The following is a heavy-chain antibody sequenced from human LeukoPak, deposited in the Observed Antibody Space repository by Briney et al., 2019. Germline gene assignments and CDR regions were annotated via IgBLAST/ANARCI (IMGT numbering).Heavy chain of an antibody. Sequence: GGSLRLSCAASGSTFSSHTMNWVRQAPGKGLEWISYISNTGSVIYYADSVKGRFTISRDNAKNSLYLQMNSLRAEDTAVYYCARDAMGSESSSGFDYWGQGTLVTVSS. CDR2: ISNTGSVI. D-gene: IGHD6-13*01. CDR1: GSTFSSHT. J-gene: IGHJ4*02. V-gene: IGHV3-48*04. CDR3: ARDAMGSESSSGFDY.